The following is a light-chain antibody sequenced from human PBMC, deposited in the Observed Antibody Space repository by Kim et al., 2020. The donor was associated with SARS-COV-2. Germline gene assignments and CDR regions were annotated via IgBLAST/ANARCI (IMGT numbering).Light chain of an antibody. V-gene: IGLV4-69*01. Sequence: QPVLTQLPSASASLGASVKLTCTLSSGHTTYAIAWHQQQPEKGPRYLMRLNSDGSHTKGDGIPDRFSGSSSGAERHLTISSLQSEDEADYYCQTWGSGNWVFGGGTQLTVL. CDR3: QTWGSGNWV. CDR1: SGHTTYA. J-gene: IGLJ3*02. CDR2: LNSDGSH.